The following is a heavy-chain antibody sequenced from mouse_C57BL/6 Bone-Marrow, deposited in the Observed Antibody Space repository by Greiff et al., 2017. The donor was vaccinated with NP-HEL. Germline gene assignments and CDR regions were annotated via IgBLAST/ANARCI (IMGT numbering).Heavy chain of an antibody. D-gene: IGHD2-5*01. V-gene: IGHV6-3*01. CDR1: GFTFSNYW. CDR2: IRLKSDNYAT. J-gene: IGHJ3*01. CDR3: TGHSKNLAWFAY. Sequence: EVKVEESGGGLVQPGGSMKLSCVASGFTFSNYWMNWVRQSPEKGLEWVAQIRLKSDNYATNYAESVKGRFTISRDDSKSSVYLQMNNLRAVDTGIYYCTGHSKNLAWFAYWGQGTLVTVSA.